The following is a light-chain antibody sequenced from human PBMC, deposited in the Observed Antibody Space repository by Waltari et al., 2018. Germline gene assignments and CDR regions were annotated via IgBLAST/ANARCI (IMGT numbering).Light chain of an antibody. CDR1: SSNIGTNY. CDR3: AGWDDSLSGRV. J-gene: IGLJ3*02. V-gene: IGLV1-47*01. Sequence: QSALTQPPSTSGTPGQRVTISCSGSSSNIGTNYVYWYQQFPGTAPTLLIYRNHERPSGVPDRFSGSKSGASASLVISGLRPEDAAYYYFAGWDDSLSGRVFGEGTKLSVL. CDR2: RNH.